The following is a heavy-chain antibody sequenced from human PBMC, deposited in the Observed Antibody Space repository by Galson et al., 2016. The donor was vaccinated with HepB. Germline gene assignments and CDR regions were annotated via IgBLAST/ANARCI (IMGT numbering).Heavy chain of an antibody. CDR2: IYHNGPT. V-gene: IGHV4-4*02. Sequence: SETLSLTCAVSGGSISDSTWWSWVRQSPGQGLEWIGQIYHNGPTNYNPSLESRLTISVDKSKKHFSLRLSSVTAADSAVYYCATMYGSGGFYGFDYWGQGTLVTVSS. D-gene: IGHD3-22*01. CDR1: GGSISDSTW. CDR3: ATMYGSGGFYGFDY. J-gene: IGHJ4*02.